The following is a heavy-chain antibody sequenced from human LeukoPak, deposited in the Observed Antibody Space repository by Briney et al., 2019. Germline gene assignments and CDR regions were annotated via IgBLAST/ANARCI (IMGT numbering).Heavy chain of an antibody. CDR3: ARDCSSTSCYPSDARFDP. Sequence: GGSLRLSCAASGFTFSSYGMPWVRQAPGKGLEWVAVIWYDGSNKYYADSVKGRFTISRDNSKNTLYLQMNSLRAEDTAVYYCARDCSSTSCYPSDARFDPWGQGTLVTVSS. D-gene: IGHD2-2*01. V-gene: IGHV3-33*01. J-gene: IGHJ5*02. CDR1: GFTFSSYG. CDR2: IWYDGSNK.